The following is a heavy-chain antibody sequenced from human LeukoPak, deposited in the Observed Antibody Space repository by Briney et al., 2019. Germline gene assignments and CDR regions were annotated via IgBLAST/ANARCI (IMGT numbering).Heavy chain of an antibody. CDR3: ARGREGRYYDSSGYYYYFDY. D-gene: IGHD3-22*01. CDR2: IYSGGST. V-gene: IGHV3-53*01. Sequence: GVSLRLSCAASRFPVSSNYMSWLRQAPGKGLVGVSVIYSGGSTYYADSVKGRFTICRDNSKNTLYLQMNSLRAEDTAVYYCARGREGRYYDSSGYYYYFDYWGQGTLVTVSS. J-gene: IGHJ4*02. CDR1: RFPVSSNY.